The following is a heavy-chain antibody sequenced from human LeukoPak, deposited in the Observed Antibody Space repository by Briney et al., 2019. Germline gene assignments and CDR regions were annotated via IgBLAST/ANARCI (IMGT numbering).Heavy chain of an antibody. CDR1: GFTFSSYA. V-gene: IGHV3-74*01. CDR3: ARDGISCTGGHCYFAS. CDR2: INNDGSST. J-gene: IGHJ4*02. Sequence: GGSLRLSCAASGFTFSSYAMSWVRQAPGKGLVWVSRINNDGSSTTYADSVKGRFTISRDNARNTLYLQMNGLRAEDTAVYYCARDGISCTGGHCYFASWGQGTLVTVSS. D-gene: IGHD2-8*02.